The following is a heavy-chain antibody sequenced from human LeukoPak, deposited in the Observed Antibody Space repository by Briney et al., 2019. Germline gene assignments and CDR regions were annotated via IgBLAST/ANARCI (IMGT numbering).Heavy chain of an antibody. V-gene: IGHV3-23*01. D-gene: IGHD3-10*01. CDR2: IDDSGFGT. CDR3: AKGFMGRPYYFDY. CDR1: GFTLSSYV. J-gene: IGHJ4*02. Sequence: GGSLRLSCEASGFTLSSYVMTWVRQTPGKGMEWVSGIDDSGFGTYYADSAKGRFSIIRDNSKNTLYLRMNSLRVEDTAVYYCAKGFMGRPYYFDYWGQGTLVTVSS.